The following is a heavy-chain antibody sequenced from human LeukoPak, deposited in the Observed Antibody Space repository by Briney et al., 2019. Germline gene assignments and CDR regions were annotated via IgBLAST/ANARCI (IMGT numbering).Heavy chain of an antibody. J-gene: IGHJ4*02. Sequence: GASVKVSCKASGVTFSNFAISWVRQAPGQGLEWMGGIIPIFGTANYAQKFQGRVTITADKSTSTAYMELSGLRSEDTAVYYCARDNDSRDPPHFDYWGQGTLVTVSA. CDR3: ARDNDSRDPPHFDY. V-gene: IGHV1-69*06. D-gene: IGHD3-16*01. CDR1: GVTFSNFA. CDR2: IIPIFGTA.